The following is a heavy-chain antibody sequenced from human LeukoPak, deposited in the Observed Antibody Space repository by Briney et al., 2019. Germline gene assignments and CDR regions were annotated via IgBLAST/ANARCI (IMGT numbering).Heavy chain of an antibody. D-gene: IGHD1-1*01. J-gene: IGHJ3*02. CDR1: GFTFSSYR. CDR2: IKSDGSST. CDR3: ARDVEACEI. V-gene: IGHV3-74*01. Sequence: PGGSLRLSCSASGFTFSSYRLHWVRQAPGKGLVWVSRIKSDGSSTRYADSVKGRFTISRDNAKNTLYLQMNSLRAEDTAVYYCARDVEACEIWGPVTMVTVSS.